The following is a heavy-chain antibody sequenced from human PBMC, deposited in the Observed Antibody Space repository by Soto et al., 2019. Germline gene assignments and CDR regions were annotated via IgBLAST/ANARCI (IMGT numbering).Heavy chain of an antibody. CDR2: MYYTGNK. Sequence: SETLSLTCTVSGGSISNSTYYWDWIRQPPGKGLEWIGAMYYTGNKNYNPSLESRVTMSVDTSKNQFSLKLSSVTPTDTAVYYCARRSSSSLGSRFDPWGRGNLVTVS. D-gene: IGHD6-6*01. J-gene: IGHJ5*02. V-gene: IGHV4-39*01. CDR1: GGSISNSTYY. CDR3: ARRSSSSLGSRFDP.